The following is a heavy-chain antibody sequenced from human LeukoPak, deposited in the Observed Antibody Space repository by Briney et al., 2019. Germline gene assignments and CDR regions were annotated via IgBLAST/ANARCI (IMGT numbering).Heavy chain of an antibody. V-gene: IGHV3-23*01. CDR3: AKDPEYDSSGYYYGRFDY. D-gene: IGHD3-22*01. J-gene: IGHJ4*02. CDR2: ISGSGDST. CDR1: GLTFSSYA. Sequence: PGGSLRLSCAASGLTFSSYAMSWVRQAPGKGLEWVSAISGSGDSTYYADSVKGRFTISRDNSENTLYLQMNSLRAEDTAVYYCAKDPEYDSSGYYYGRFDYWGQGTLVTVSS.